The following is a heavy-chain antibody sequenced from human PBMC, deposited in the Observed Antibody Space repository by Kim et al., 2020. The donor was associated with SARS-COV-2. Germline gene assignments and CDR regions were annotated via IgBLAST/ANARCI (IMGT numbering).Heavy chain of an antibody. D-gene: IGHD5-18*01. Sequence: YAAPVKGRFTISRDDSKNTLYLQMNSLKTEDTAVYYCTSRGYSYGRYFDYWGQGTLVTVSS. CDR3: TSRGYSYGRYFDY. V-gene: IGHV3-15*01. J-gene: IGHJ4*02.